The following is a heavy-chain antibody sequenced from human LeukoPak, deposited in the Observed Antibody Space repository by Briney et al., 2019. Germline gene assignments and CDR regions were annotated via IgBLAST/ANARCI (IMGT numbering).Heavy chain of an antibody. D-gene: IGHD6-19*01. CDR2: IDRDSSIT. V-gene: IGHV3-48*01. CDR3: ATYDSGWYLTY. Sequence: GGSLRLSCAASGFTFSRSSMNWVRQAPGKGLEWVSFIDRDSSITYCADSVRGRFIIPRDNARNSLFLQMNSLRAEDTAVYFCATYDSGWYLTYWGQGTLVTVSS. CDR1: GFTFSRSS. J-gene: IGHJ4*02.